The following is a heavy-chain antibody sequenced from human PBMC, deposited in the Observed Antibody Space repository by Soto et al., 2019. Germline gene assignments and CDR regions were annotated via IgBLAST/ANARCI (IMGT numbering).Heavy chain of an antibody. CDR1: GGTFSSYT. J-gene: IGHJ3*02. D-gene: IGHD3-16*02. CDR3: ARLSPIPFDI. V-gene: IGHV1-69*02. Sequence: QVQLVQSGAEVKKPGSSVKVSCKASGGTFSSYTISWVRQAPGQGLEWMGRIIPILGIANYAQKFQGRVTITADKATSTAYLELRSLRSEDTAVYYCARLSPIPFDIWGQGTMVTVSS. CDR2: IIPILGIA.